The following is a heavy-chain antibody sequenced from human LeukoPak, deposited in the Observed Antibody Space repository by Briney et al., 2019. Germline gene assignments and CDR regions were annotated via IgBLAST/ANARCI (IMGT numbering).Heavy chain of an antibody. J-gene: IGHJ2*01. CDR2: ISYDGSNK. Sequence: GRSLRLSCAASGFTFSSYAMHWVRQAPGKGLEWVAVISYDGSNKYYADSVKGRFTISRDNSKNTLYLQMGSLRAEDMAVYYCARVDYDSSGYYVDWYFDLWGRGTLVTVSS. D-gene: IGHD3-22*01. CDR3: ARVDYDSSGYYVDWYFDL. V-gene: IGHV3-30*14. CDR1: GFTFSSYA.